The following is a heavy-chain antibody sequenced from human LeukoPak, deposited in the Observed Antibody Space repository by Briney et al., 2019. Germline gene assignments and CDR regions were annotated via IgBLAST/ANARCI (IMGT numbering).Heavy chain of an antibody. D-gene: IGHD1-26*01. Sequence: SETLSLTCTVSGGSISSYYWSWIRQPPGKGLEWIGYISYSGSTDYNPSLKSRVTISLDASKNQFSLRLSSVTAADTAVYYCARETRLHSGSYSNDAFDIWGQGTMVTVSS. CDR3: ARETRLHSGSYSNDAFDI. V-gene: IGHV4-59*01. CDR1: GGSISSYY. CDR2: ISYSGST. J-gene: IGHJ3*02.